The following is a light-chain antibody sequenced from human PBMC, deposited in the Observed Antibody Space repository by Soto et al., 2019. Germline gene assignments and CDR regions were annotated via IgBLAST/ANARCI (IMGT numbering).Light chain of an antibody. CDR3: QQTTSFPLT. V-gene: IGKV1-12*01. CDR2: AAS. CDR1: QGISSW. Sequence: DIQMTQSPSFVSASVGDRVTITCRASQGISSWLAWYQPKPGRAPKLLIHAASSLESGVPSRFSGSGSGTDFTLPISSLQPEDFATYYCQQTTSFPLTFGGGTKVAIK. J-gene: IGKJ4*01.